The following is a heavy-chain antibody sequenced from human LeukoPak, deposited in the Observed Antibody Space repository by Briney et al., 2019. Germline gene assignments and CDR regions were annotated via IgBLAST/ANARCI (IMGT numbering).Heavy chain of an antibody. V-gene: IGHV3-23*01. Sequence: GGSLRLSCAASGFTFSTYAMTWVRQAPGKGLEGVSLISRGGDVTYYGDSVKGRFTISRDSSKNTLYLQMHSLRAEDTAVYYCAARPGEVAVPYDYWGHGTLVTVSS. J-gene: IGHJ4*01. CDR2: ISRGGDVT. D-gene: IGHD2-15*01. CDR1: GFTFSTYA. CDR3: AARPGEVAVPYDY.